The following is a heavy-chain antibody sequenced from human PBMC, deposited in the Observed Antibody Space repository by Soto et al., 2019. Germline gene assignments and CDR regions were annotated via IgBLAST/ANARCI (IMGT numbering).Heavy chain of an antibody. V-gene: IGHV3-33*01. CDR1: EFTFSNYG. Sequence: GGSLRLSCAASEFTFSNYGMHWVRQAPGKGLEWVAVIWYDGNNKYYADSVKGRFTISRDNSKNTLYLQMNSLRAEDTAVYYCARGNKGYYYSMDVWGQGTTVTVSS. CDR3: ARGNKGYYYSMDV. CDR2: IWYDGNNK. J-gene: IGHJ6*02.